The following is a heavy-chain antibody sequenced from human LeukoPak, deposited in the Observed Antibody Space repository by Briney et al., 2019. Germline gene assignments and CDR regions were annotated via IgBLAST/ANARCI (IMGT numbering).Heavy chain of an antibody. D-gene: IGHD3-10*01. CDR2: IRYDGTDE. J-gene: IGHJ3*02. V-gene: IGHV3-30*02. CDR3: ARNRAFGTFDAFDM. CDR1: GFTFNDHG. Sequence: PGGSLRLSCVASGFTFNDHGMHWVRQAPGKGLEWLASIRYDGTDESYGASVRGRLTISRDDSLNTVYLQMDSLGHDDTAVYYCARNRAFGTFDAFDMWGQGTMVTVSS.